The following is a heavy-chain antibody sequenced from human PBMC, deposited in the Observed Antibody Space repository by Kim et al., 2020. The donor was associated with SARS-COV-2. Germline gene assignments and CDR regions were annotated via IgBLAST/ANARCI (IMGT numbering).Heavy chain of an antibody. CDR3: ARGGYNFYGMDV. J-gene: IGHJ6*02. V-gene: IGHV3-21*01. Sequence: ADAGEGRFTVSRDNAKNSLYLQMNSLRAEDTAVYYCARGGYNFYGMDVWGQGTTVTVSS.